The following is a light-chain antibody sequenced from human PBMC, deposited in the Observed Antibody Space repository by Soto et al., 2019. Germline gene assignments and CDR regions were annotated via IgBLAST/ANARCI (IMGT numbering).Light chain of an antibody. Sequence: EIVLTQSPATLSLSPGERATLSCRASQGIDTYLAWYQQKPGQAPRLLIYAASHRATGIPARFSGSGSGRDFSLTISSLEPEDFAVYYCQQRGKWPLTFGPGTKVDIK. CDR3: QQRGKWPLT. CDR2: AAS. V-gene: IGKV3-11*02. CDR1: QGIDTY. J-gene: IGKJ3*01.